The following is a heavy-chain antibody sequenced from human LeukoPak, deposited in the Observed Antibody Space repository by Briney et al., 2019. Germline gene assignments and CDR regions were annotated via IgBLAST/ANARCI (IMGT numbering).Heavy chain of an antibody. CDR3: ARAIRFYDSGRTGWFDP. D-gene: IGHD3-10*01. CDR2: ISYDGSNK. J-gene: IGHJ5*02. V-gene: IGHV3-30-3*01. CDR1: GFTFSSYA. Sequence: GGSLRLSCAASGFTFSSYAMHWVRQAPGKGLEWVAVISYDGSNKYYADSVKGRFTISRDNSKNTLYLQMNSLRAEDTAVYYCARAIRFYDSGRTGWFDPWGQGTLVTVSS.